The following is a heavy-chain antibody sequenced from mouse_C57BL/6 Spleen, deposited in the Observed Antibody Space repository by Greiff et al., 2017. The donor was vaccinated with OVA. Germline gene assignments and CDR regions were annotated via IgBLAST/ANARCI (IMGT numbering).Heavy chain of an antibody. Sequence: VQLQQPGAELVKPGASVKLSCKASGYTFTSYWMHWVKQRPGRGLEWIGRIDPNSGGTKYNEKFKSKATLTVDKPSSTAYMQLSSLTSEDSAVYYCARGVTTVVAKGYYAMDYWGQGTSVTVSS. D-gene: IGHD1-1*01. CDR2: IDPNSGGT. CDR1: GYTFTSYW. CDR3: ARGVTTVVAKGYYAMDY. J-gene: IGHJ4*01. V-gene: IGHV1-72*01.